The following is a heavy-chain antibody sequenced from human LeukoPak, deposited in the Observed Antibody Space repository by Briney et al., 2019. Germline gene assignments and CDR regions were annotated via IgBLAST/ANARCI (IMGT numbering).Heavy chain of an antibody. CDR1: GFTFSSYS. CDR3: ARDTGYCSSTSCFPNYYYYGMDV. V-gene: IGHV3-48*02. Sequence: GGSLRLSCAASGFTFSSYSMNWVRQAPGKGLEWVSYISSSSSTIYYADSVKGRFTISRDNAKNSLYLQMNSLRDEDTAVYYCARDTGYCSSTSCFPNYYYYGMDVWGQGTTVTVS. D-gene: IGHD2-2*01. CDR2: ISSSSSTI. J-gene: IGHJ6*02.